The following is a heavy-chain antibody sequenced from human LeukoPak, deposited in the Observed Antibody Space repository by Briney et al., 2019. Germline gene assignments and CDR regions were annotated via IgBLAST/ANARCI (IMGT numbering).Heavy chain of an antibody. CDR1: GFTFSTYW. D-gene: IGHD4-23*01. CDR3: AKDSYGGNSGWFDP. J-gene: IGHJ5*02. V-gene: IGHV3-7*03. CDR2: INQDGRKK. Sequence: PGGSLTLSCAASGFTFSTYWMIWVRQAPGKGLEWVANINQDGRKKYYMDSVKGRFTISRDNAKNSLYLQMNSLRAEDTALYYCAKDSYGGNSGWFDPWGQGTLVTVSS.